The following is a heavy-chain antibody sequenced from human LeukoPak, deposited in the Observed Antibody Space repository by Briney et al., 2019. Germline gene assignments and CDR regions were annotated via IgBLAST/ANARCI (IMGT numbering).Heavy chain of an antibody. Sequence: PSETLSLTCTVSGYSISSGYYWAWIRQPPGKGLEWIGYIYYSGSTNYNPSLKSRVTISVDTSKNQFSLKLSSVTAADTAVYYCARAGGFSSGYYNNWFDPWGQGTLVTVSS. J-gene: IGHJ5*02. V-gene: IGHV4-61*01. CDR3: ARAGGFSSGYYNNWFDP. CDR1: GYSISSGYY. D-gene: IGHD3-22*01. CDR2: IYYSGST.